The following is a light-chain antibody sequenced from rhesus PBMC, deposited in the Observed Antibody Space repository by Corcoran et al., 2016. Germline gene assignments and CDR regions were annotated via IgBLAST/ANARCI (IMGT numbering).Light chain of an antibody. J-gene: IGKJ4*01. CDR2: YTH. CDR1: QDIRSY. Sequence: DIQMTQSPSSLSASVGDRVTITCRASQDIRSYLNLYQKNPGNAPKLLIYYTHRLESGGPSRFSGRGAGTEFTLSISSLQPEDFATYYCQQYNSLPLTFGGGTKVEIK. CDR3: QQYNSLPLT. V-gene: IGKV1-32*01.